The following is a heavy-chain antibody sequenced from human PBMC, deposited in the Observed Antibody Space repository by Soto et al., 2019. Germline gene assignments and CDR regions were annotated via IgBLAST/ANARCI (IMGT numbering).Heavy chain of an antibody. D-gene: IGHD6-19*01. CDR3: ARPTRQWLGLRYYYGMDV. Sequence: ETLSLTCAVNGGSCRGYYWSWIRQPPGKGLEWIGEINHSGSTNYNPSLKSRVTISVDTSKNQFSLKLSSVTAADTAVYYCARPTRQWLGLRYYYGMDVWGQGTTVTVSS. CDR2: INHSGST. V-gene: IGHV4-34*01. CDR1: GGSCRGYY. J-gene: IGHJ6*02.